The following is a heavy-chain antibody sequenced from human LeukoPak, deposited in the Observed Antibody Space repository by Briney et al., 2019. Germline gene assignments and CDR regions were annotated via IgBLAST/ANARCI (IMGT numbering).Heavy chain of an antibody. Sequence: PGGSLRLSCAASGFTVSSNYMSWVRQAPGKGLEWVSVIYSGGSTYYADSVKGRFTISRDNSKNTLYLQRNSLRAEDTAVYYCARDLSHDSSGYSDYWGQGTLVTVSS. CDR1: GFTVSSNY. CDR2: IYSGGST. J-gene: IGHJ4*02. CDR3: ARDLSHDSSGYSDY. D-gene: IGHD3-22*01. V-gene: IGHV3-53*01.